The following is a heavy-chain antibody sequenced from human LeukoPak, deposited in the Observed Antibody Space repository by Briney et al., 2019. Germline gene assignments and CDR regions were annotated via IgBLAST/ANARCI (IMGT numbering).Heavy chain of an antibody. J-gene: IGHJ4*02. D-gene: IGHD4-11*01. V-gene: IGHV3-9*01. CDR1: GFTFDDYA. Sequence: GGSLRLSCAASGFTFDDYAMHWVRQAPGKGLEWVSGISWNNDSIGYADSVKGRFTISRDNAKNSLYLQMNSLRAEDTALYYCAQGSFTVTYTSFDYWGQGTLVTVSS. CDR2: ISWNNDSI. CDR3: AQGSFTVTYTSFDY.